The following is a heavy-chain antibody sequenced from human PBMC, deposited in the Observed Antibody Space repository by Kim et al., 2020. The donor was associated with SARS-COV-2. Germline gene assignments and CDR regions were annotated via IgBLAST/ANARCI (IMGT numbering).Heavy chain of an antibody. CDR1: GGSISSYY. Sequence: SETLSLTCTVSGGSISSYYWSWIRQPPGKGLEWIGYIYYSGSTNYNPSLKSRVTISVDTSKNQFSLKLSSVTAADTAVYYCARGAWDWNYPSHYYYGMDVWGQGTTVTVSS. CDR3: ARGAWDWNYPSHYYYGMDV. D-gene: IGHD1-7*01. CDR2: IYYSGST. V-gene: IGHV4-59*13. J-gene: IGHJ6*02.